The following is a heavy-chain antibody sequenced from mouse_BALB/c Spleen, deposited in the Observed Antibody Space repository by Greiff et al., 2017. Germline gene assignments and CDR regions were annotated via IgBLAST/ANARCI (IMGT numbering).Heavy chain of an antibody. CDR1: GYSITSDYA. J-gene: IGHJ4*01. Sequence: VQLKESGPGLVKPSQSLSLTCTVTGYSITSDYAWNWIRQFPGNKLEWMGYISYSGSTSYNPSLKSRISITRDTSKNQFFLQLNSVTTEDTATYYCARLDGYYDYYAMDYWGQGTSVTVSS. CDR3: ARLDGYYDYYAMDY. V-gene: IGHV3-2*02. CDR2: ISYSGST. D-gene: IGHD2-3*01.